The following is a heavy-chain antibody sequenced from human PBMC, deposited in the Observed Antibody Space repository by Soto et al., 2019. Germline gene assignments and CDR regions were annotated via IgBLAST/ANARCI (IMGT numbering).Heavy chain of an antibody. J-gene: IGHJ6*02. Sequence: GESLKISCKGSGYSFTSYWISWVRQMPGKGLEWMGRIDPSDSYTNYSPSFQGHVTISADKSISTAYLQWSSLKASDTAMYYCARHDINLEPAAMLLIYYYYGMDVWGQGTTVTVSS. CDR3: ARHDINLEPAAMLLIYYYYGMDV. CDR1: GYSFTSYW. CDR2: IDPSDSYT. D-gene: IGHD2-2*01. V-gene: IGHV5-10-1*01.